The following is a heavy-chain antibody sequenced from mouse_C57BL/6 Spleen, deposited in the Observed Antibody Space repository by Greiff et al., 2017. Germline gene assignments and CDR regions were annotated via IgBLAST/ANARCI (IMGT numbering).Heavy chain of an antibody. CDR1: GFHINNTY. D-gene: IGHD2-2*01. CDR3: VASTMVTTNFDY. Sequence: EVQGVESVAELVRPGASVKLSCTASGFHINNTYMHWVKQRPEQGPGWIGRIYPANGNSKYAPKFQGKATITADKSSNTAYLQLSSLTSEDTAIYYCVASTMVTTNFDYWGQGTTLTVSS. V-gene: IGHV14-3*01. CDR2: IYPANGNS. J-gene: IGHJ2*01.